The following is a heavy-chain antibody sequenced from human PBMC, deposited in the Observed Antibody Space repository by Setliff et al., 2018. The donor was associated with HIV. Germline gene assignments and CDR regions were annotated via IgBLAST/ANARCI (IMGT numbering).Heavy chain of an antibody. V-gene: IGHV3-53*01. CDR1: GFTVSSNY. D-gene: IGHD4-17*01. CDR3: ARLREGYFDL. Sequence: GGSLRLSCAASGFTVSSNYMSWVRQAPGKGLEWVSVIYSGGSTYYADSVKGRFIISRDNAKNSLFLQMNSLRAEDTAVYYCARLREGYFDLWGRGTLVTVSS. J-gene: IGHJ2*01. CDR2: IYSGGST.